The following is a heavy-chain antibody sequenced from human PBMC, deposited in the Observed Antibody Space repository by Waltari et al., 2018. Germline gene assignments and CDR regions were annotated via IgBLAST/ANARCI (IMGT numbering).Heavy chain of an antibody. Sequence: QVQLQESGPGLVKPSETLSLTCAVSGYSISSGYYWGWIRQPPGKGLEWIGSIYHSGSTYYTPSLKSRVTISVDTSKNQFSLKLSSVTAADTAVYYCASASVDIVATTLFDYWGQGTLVTVSS. CDR1: GYSISSGYY. D-gene: IGHD5-12*01. CDR2: IYHSGST. V-gene: IGHV4-38-2*01. J-gene: IGHJ4*02. CDR3: ASASVDIVATTLFDY.